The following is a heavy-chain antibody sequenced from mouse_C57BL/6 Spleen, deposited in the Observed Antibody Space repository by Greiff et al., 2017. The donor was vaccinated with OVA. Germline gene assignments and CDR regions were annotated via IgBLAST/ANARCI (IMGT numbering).Heavy chain of an antibody. Sequence: VQLQQSGPELVKPGASVKMSCKASGYTFTDYNMHWVKQSHGKSLEWIGYINPNNGGTSYNQKFKGKATLTVNKSSSTAYMELRSLTSEDSAVYYCARGDYGEARFAYWGQGTLVTVSA. CDR2: INPNNGGT. V-gene: IGHV1-22*01. D-gene: IGHD2-13*01. J-gene: IGHJ3*01. CDR1: GYTFTDYN. CDR3: ARGDYGEARFAY.